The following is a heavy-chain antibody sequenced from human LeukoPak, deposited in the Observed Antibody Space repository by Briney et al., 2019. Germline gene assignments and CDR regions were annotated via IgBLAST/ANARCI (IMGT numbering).Heavy chain of an antibody. CDR3: ARYFSGAVDI. CDR2: IYTSGIT. CDR1: GGSISSGTYY. J-gene: IGHJ3*02. D-gene: IGHD1-26*01. Sequence: SETLSLTCTVSGGSISSGTYYWYWIRQPAGKGLEWIGRIYTSGITNYNPSLKSRVTISVDTSKNQFSLNLTSVTAADTALYYCARYFSGAVDIWGQGTMVTVSS. V-gene: IGHV4-61*02.